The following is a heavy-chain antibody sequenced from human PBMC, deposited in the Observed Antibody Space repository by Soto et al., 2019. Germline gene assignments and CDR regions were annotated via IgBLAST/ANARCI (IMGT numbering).Heavy chain of an antibody. D-gene: IGHD3-10*01. J-gene: IGHJ6*03. V-gene: IGHV4-39*01. CDR3: ARVLRDYPFYYYYMDV. Sequence: SETLCLTCTVSRGSSSNNNGLWVWIRQPPGKGLEWIGNIYYSGSTFYNPSLKSRVTIAVDTSKNQFSLILTSVTAADTAVYYCARVLRDYPFYYYYMDVWGKGTTVTVSS. CDR2: IYYSGST. CDR1: RGSSSNNNGL.